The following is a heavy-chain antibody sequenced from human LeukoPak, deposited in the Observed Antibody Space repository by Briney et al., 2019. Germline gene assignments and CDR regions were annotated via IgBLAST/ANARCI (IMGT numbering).Heavy chain of an antibody. D-gene: IGHD3-10*01. CDR3: ATSGDYYGSTGVYYFDY. CDR1: GFTFSSYW. CDR2: IKQDESEK. Sequence: GGSLRLSCAASGFTFSSYWMSWVRQAPGKGLEWVANIKQDESEKYYVDSVKGRFTISRDNAKNSLYLQMNSLRAEDTAVYYCATSGDYYGSTGVYYFDYWGQGTLVTVSS. J-gene: IGHJ4*02. V-gene: IGHV3-7*01.